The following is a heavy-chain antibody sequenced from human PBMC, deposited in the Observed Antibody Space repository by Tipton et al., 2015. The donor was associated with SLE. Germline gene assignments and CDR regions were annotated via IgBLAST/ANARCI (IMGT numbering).Heavy chain of an antibody. CDR3: AKEGDWNYRPLDS. D-gene: IGHD1-7*01. CDR1: GFTLSGYG. Sequence: SLRLSCAASGFTLSGYGMHWVRQAPGKGLEWVAIISYDGSNKYYADSVKGRFTVSRDTWKNTLYLQMDSLRVEDTGIYYCAKEGDWNYRPLDSWGQGTLVTVSS. CDR2: ISYDGSNK. J-gene: IGHJ4*02. V-gene: IGHV3-30*18.